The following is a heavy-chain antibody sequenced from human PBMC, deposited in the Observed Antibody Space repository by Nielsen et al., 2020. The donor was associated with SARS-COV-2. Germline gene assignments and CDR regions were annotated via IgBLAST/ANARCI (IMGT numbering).Heavy chain of an antibody. CDR2: IYYSGST. CDR1: GGSVSSGSYY. V-gene: IGHV4-61*01. J-gene: IGHJ3*02. CDR3: ARGEGWLAPDAFDI. D-gene: IGHD6-19*01. Sequence: SETLSLTCTVSGGSVSSGSYYWSWIRQPPGKGLEWIGYIYYSGSTNYNPSLKSRVTISVDTSKNQFSLKLSPVTAADTAVYYCARGEGWLAPDAFDIWGQGTMVTVSS.